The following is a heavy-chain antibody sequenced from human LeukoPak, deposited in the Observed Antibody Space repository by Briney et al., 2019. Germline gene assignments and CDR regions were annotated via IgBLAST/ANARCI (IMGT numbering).Heavy chain of an antibody. CDR2: TSSSSGTI. Sequence: SGGSLRLSCEASGFTFSTYPMNWVRQAPGKGLEWISSTSSSSGTIYYADSVKGRFTISRDNAKNSLYLQLNSLRDEDTAVYYCASQSRYCSGGSCFPLFDYWSQGTLVTVSS. J-gene: IGHJ4*02. CDR3: ASQSRYCSGGSCFPLFDY. V-gene: IGHV3-48*02. D-gene: IGHD2-15*01. CDR1: GFTFSTYP.